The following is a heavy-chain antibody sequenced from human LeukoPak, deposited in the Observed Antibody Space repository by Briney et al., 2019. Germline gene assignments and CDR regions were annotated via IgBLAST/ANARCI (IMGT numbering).Heavy chain of an antibody. V-gene: IGHV4-59*08. CDR2: ISYSGNT. Sequence: SETLSLTCTVSGGSISSYYWSWMRQPPGKGLEWIGYISYSGNTNYNPSLKSRVSISLDTPKNQFSLNLSSVTAADTAVYYCARHGQYMLVYLDYWGQGAWVTVSS. D-gene: IGHD2-2*02. J-gene: IGHJ4*02. CDR1: GGSISSYY. CDR3: ARHGQYMLVYLDY.